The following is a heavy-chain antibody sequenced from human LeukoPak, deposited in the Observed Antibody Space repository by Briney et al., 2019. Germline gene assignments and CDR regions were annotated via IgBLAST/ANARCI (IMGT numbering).Heavy chain of an antibody. CDR3: ARLPYDSSGYYYGYFDY. J-gene: IGHJ4*02. V-gene: IGHV5-51*03. CDR1: GYSFTSYW. CDR2: IYPGDSDT. D-gene: IGHD3-22*01. Sequence: KPGESLKISCKGSGYSFTSYWIGWVRQMPGKGLEWMGIIYPGDSDTRYSPSFQGQVTISADKSISTAYLQWSSLKASDTAMYYCARLPYDSSGYYYGYFDYWGQGTLVTVSS.